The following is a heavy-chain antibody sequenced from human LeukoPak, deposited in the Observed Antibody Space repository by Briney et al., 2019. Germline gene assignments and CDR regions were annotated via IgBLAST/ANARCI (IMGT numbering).Heavy chain of an antibody. V-gene: IGHV1-18*01. CDR1: GYTFTSYD. CDR2: ISTYNGHT. Sequence: GASVKVSCKASGYTFTSYDINWVRQATGQGLEWMGWISTYNGHTKYAQRLQGRVTMTTDTSTSTAYMELRSLRSDDTAVYYCARGFPPRRSYDSSGYYSYYFDYWGQGTLVTVSS. CDR3: ARGFPPRRSYDSSGYYSYYFDY. J-gene: IGHJ4*02. D-gene: IGHD3-22*01.